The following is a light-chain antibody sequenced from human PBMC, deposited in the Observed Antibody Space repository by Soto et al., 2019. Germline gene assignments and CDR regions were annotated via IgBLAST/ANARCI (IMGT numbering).Light chain of an antibody. CDR3: QSYDSSLSVV. CDR2: GNN. CDR1: SSNIGGDYD. Sequence: QLVLTQPPSVSGAPGQTVTISCTGSSSNIGGDYDVHWYQQLPGTAPKLLIYGNNNRPSGVPDRFSASKSDTSASLAITGLRAEDEADYYCQSYDSSLSVVFGGGTKLTVL. V-gene: IGLV1-40*01. J-gene: IGLJ3*02.